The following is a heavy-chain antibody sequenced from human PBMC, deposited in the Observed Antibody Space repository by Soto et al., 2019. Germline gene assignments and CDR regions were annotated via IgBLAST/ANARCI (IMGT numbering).Heavy chain of an antibody. D-gene: IGHD2-21*02. V-gene: IGHV3-30-3*01. CDR1: GFIFSDYA. CDR2: ISGDGINK. Sequence: VQLLESGGSLVQPGGSLRLSCAASGFIFSDYAINWVRQAPGKGLEWVASISGDGINKYIADSVKGRFIISRDNSKNTVLLQMSSLGPEDTAVYYCARRLTPSVTAMGYWGQGTLVTVSS. CDR3: ARRLTPSVTAMGY. J-gene: IGHJ4*02.